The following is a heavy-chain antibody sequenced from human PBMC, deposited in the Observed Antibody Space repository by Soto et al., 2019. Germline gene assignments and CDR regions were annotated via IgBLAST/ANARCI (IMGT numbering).Heavy chain of an antibody. J-gene: IGHJ6*02. CDR1: GYSFTSYW. Sequence: GASLKISCKGSGYSFTSYWIGWVRQMPGKGLEWMGIIYPGDSDTRYSPSFQGQVTISADKSISTAYLQWSSLKASDTAMYYCARGNPYYYDSSGYYPREYYYYGMDVWGQGTTVTVSS. CDR2: IYPGDSDT. CDR3: ARGNPYYYDSSGYYPREYYYYGMDV. D-gene: IGHD3-22*01. V-gene: IGHV5-51*01.